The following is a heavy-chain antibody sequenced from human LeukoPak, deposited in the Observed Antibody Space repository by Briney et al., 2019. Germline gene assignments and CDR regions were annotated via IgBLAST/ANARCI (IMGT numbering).Heavy chain of an antibody. CDR2: ISGSGGST. CDR1: GFTFSSYA. CDR3: AKGTGYCSSTSCSDYYYGMDV. Sequence: GGSLRLSCAASGFTFSSYAMSWVRQAPGKGLEWVSAISGSGGSTYYADSVKGRFTISRDNSKNTLYLQMNSLRAEDTAVYYCAKGTGYCSSTSCSDYYYGMDVWGQGTTVTVSS. J-gene: IGHJ6*02. D-gene: IGHD2-2*01. V-gene: IGHV3-23*01.